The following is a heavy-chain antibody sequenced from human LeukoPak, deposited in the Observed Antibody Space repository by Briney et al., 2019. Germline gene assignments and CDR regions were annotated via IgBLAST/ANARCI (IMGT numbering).Heavy chain of an antibody. V-gene: IGHV4-59*01. D-gene: IGHD6-6*01. CDR3: ARVQRRGSSYVYFDY. J-gene: IGHJ4*02. CDR2: IYYSGST. CDR1: GGSISSYY. Sequence: KPSETLSLTCTVSGGSISSYYWSWIRQPPGKGLEWIGYIYYSGSTNYNPSLKSRVTISVDTSKNQFSLKLSSVTAADTAVYYCARVQRRGSSYVYFDYWGQGTLVTVSS.